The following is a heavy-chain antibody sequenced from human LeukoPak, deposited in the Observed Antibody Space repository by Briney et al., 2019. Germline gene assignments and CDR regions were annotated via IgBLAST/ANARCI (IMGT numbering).Heavy chain of an antibody. CDR1: GGSVSSGSYY. CDR3: ARATGYCTNGVCLFDY. J-gene: IGHJ4*02. Sequence: PSETLSLTCTVSGGSVSSGSYYWSWIRQPPGKGLEWIVYIYYSGSTNYNPSLKSRVTISVDTSKNQFSLKPSSVTAADTAVYYCARATGYCTNGVCLFDYWGQGTLVTVSS. CDR2: IYYSGST. D-gene: IGHD2-8*01. V-gene: IGHV4-61*01.